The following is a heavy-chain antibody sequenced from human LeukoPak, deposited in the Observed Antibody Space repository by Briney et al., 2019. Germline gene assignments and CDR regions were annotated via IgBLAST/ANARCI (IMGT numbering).Heavy chain of an antibody. V-gene: IGHV4-59*01. J-gene: IGHJ3*02. D-gene: IGHD6-25*01. Sequence: SETLSLTCTASGGSISSYYWSWIRQPPGKGLEWIGYIYYSGSTNYNPSLKSRVTISVDTSKNKFSLKLSSVTAADTAVYYCARESAAEHAFDIWGQGTMVTISS. CDR3: ARESAAEHAFDI. CDR2: IYYSGST. CDR1: GGSISSYY.